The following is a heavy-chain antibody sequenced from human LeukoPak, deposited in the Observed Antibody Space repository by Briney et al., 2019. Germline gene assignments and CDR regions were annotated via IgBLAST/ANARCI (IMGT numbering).Heavy chain of an antibody. V-gene: IGHV4-39*01. CDR2: IYYSGNT. CDR1: GGSISSSSYY. D-gene: IGHD5-24*01. Sequence: PSETLSLTCTVSGGSISSSSYYWGWIRQPPGKGLEWIGSIYYSGNTYYNPSLKSRVTISVDTSKNQFSLKLSSVTAADTAVYYCARHGTRDGSTSFDYWGQGTLVTVSS. CDR3: ARHGTRDGSTSFDY. J-gene: IGHJ4*02.